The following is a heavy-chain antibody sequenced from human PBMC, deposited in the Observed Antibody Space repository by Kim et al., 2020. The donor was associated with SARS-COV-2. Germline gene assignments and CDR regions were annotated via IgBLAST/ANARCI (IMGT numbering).Heavy chain of an antibody. CDR3: ASLVGVATDF. J-gene: IGHJ4*02. Sequence: SETLSLTCTVSGGSISSTSYYWGWIRQPPGKGLEWIGSIYYTGSTYYNPSLKSRVTISLDTSKNQFSLKLTSVTAADTAVYYCASLVGVATDFWGQGTLV. D-gene: IGHD1-26*01. V-gene: IGHV4-39*01. CDR1: GGSISSTSYY. CDR2: IYYTGST.